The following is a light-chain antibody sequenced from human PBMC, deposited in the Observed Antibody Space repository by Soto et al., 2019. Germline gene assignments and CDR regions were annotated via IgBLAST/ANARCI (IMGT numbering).Light chain of an antibody. CDR1: PSVSSSY. CDR3: QQYGRSPFT. CDR2: GAS. Sequence: EIVLTQSPGTLSLSPGERATLSCRASPSVSSSYLAWYQQKPGQAPRLLIYGASSRATGIPGRFSGSGSGTDFTRTISRLEPEDFAVYYWQQYGRSPFTFGPGTKVDSK. J-gene: IGKJ3*01. V-gene: IGKV3-20*01.